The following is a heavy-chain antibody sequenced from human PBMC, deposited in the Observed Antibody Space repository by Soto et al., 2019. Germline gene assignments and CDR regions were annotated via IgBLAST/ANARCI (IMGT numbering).Heavy chain of an antibody. J-gene: IGHJ5*02. CDR1: GGSISSYY. V-gene: IGHV4-59*01. D-gene: IGHD3-3*01. Sequence: PSETLSLTCTVSGGSISSYYWSWIRQPPGKGLEWIGYIYYSGSTNYNPSLKSRVTISVDTSKNQFSLKLSSVTAADTAVYYCARASARFLENWFDPWGQGTPVTVSS. CDR2: IYYSGST. CDR3: ARASARFLENWFDP.